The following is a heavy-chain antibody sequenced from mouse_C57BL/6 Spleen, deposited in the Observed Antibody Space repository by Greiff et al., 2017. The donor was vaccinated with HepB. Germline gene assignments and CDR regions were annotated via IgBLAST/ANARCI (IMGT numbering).Heavy chain of an antibody. V-gene: IGHV1-26*01. CDR2: INPNNGGT. Sequence: EVQLQQSGPELVKPGASVKISCKASGYTFTEYYMNWVKQSHGKSLEWIGDINPNNGGTSYNQKFKGKATLTVDKSSSTAYMELRSLTSEDSAFYYCAREHYGSSSWFAYWGQGTLVTVSA. CDR1: GYTFTEYY. D-gene: IGHD1-1*01. J-gene: IGHJ3*01. CDR3: AREHYGSSSWFAY.